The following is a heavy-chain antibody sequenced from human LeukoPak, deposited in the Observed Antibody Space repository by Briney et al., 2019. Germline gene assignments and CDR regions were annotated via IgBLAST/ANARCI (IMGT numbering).Heavy chain of an antibody. V-gene: IGHV3-66*01. CDR2: IYSGGST. J-gene: IGHJ3*02. CDR3: AREMTLAAAGKWKGISAFDI. D-gene: IGHD6-13*01. Sequence: GGSLRLSCAASGFTVSSNYMSWVRQAPGKGLEWVSVIYSGGSTYYADSVKGRFTISRDNSKNTLYLQMNSLRAEDTAVYYCAREMTLAAAGKWKGISAFDIWGQGTMVTVSS. CDR1: GFTVSSNY.